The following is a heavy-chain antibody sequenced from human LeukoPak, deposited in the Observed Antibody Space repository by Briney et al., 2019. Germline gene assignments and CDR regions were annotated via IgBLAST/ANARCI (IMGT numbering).Heavy chain of an antibody. CDR1: GYTFTSYA. V-gene: IGHV1-3*01. Sequence: ASVKVSCKASGYTFTSYAMHWVRQAPGQRLEWMGWINAGNGNTKYSQKFQGRVTITRNTSASTAYMELSSLRSEDTAVYYCARSSSGYYGYFDYWDQGTLVTVSS. CDR2: INAGNGNT. J-gene: IGHJ4*02. CDR3: ARSSSGYYGYFDY. D-gene: IGHD3-22*01.